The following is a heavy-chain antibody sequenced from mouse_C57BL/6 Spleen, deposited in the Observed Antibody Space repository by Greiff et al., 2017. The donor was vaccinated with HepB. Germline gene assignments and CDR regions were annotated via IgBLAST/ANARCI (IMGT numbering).Heavy chain of an antibody. D-gene: IGHD2-2*01. J-gene: IGHJ4*01. Sequence: EVQLQQSGAELVRPGASVKLSCTASGFNIKDDYMHWVKQRPEQGLEWIGWIDPENGDTEYASKFQGKATITADTSSNTAYLQLSSLTSEDTAVYYCTKRLRRPTHYAMDYWGQGTSVTVSS. V-gene: IGHV14-4*01. CDR3: TKRLRRPTHYAMDY. CDR2: IDPENGDT. CDR1: GFNIKDDY.